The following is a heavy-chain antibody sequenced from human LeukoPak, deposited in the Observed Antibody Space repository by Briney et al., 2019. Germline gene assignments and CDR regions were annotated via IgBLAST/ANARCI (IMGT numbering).Heavy chain of an antibody. CDR3: AKDNLGYCSSTSCYY. D-gene: IGHD2-2*01. CDR2: ISYDGSNK. J-gene: IGHJ4*02. CDR1: GFTFSSYA. V-gene: IGHV3-30-3*01. Sequence: GGSLRLSCAASGFTFSSYAMHWVRQAPGKGLEWVAVISYDGSNKYYADSVKGRFTISRDNSKNTLYLQMNSLRAEDMAVYYCAKDNLGYCSSTSCYYWGQGTLVTVSS.